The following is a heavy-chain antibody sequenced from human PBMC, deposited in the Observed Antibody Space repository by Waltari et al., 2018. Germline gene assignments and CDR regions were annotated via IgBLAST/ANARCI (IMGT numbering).Heavy chain of an antibody. CDR3: ARSPSHDYGPYEFDY. D-gene: IGHD4-17*01. J-gene: IGHJ4*02. Sequence: QVQLQESGPGLVKPSETLSLTCTVSGYSISSGYYWGWIRKPPGKGLEWIESIYHSGSTYYNPSLKSRVTISVDTSKNQFSLKLSSVTAADTAVYYCARSPSHDYGPYEFDYWGQGTLVTVSS. V-gene: IGHV4-38-2*02. CDR2: IYHSGST. CDR1: GYSISSGYY.